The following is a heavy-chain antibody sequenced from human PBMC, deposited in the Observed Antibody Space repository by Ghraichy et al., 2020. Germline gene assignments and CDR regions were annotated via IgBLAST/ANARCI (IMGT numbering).Heavy chain of an antibody. V-gene: IGHV4-39*01. CDR3: ASFGGSDPKFDY. CDR1: GGSITTSGYY. Sequence: SETLSLTCTVSGGSITTSGYYWGWIRQPPGKGLEWIGSLYYSENTHYNPSLKSRLTISVDTSKNQFSLRLTSVTAADTAVYYCASFGGSDPKFDYWGQGTLVTVSS. CDR2: LYYSENT. J-gene: IGHJ4*02. D-gene: IGHD3-16*01.